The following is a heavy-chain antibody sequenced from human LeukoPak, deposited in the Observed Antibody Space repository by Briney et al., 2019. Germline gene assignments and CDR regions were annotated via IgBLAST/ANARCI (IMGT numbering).Heavy chain of an antibody. Sequence: GGSLRLSCAASGFTFSSSGMHWVRQAPGKGLEWVAVISYDGSNKYYADSVKARFTFSRDNSKNTLYLQMSSLRAEDTAVYYCAKEYCSNSVCHSLDYWGQGTLVTVSS. CDR1: GFTFSSSG. D-gene: IGHD2-8*01. J-gene: IGHJ4*02. CDR3: AKEYCSNSVCHSLDY. V-gene: IGHV3-30*18. CDR2: ISYDGSNK.